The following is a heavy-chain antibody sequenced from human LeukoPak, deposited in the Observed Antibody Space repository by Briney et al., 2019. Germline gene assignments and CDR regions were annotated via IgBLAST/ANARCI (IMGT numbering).Heavy chain of an antibody. CDR1: GFTFSTYW. CDR3: ARGGNQWLVGMGAFDY. Sequence: PGGSLRLSCAASGFTFSTYWMSWVRQAPGKGLEWVAVISYDGSNKYYADSVKGRFTISRDNSKNTLYLQMNSLRAEDTAVYYCARGGNQWLVGMGAFDYWGQGTLVTVSS. V-gene: IGHV3-30-3*01. CDR2: ISYDGSNK. J-gene: IGHJ4*02. D-gene: IGHD6-19*01.